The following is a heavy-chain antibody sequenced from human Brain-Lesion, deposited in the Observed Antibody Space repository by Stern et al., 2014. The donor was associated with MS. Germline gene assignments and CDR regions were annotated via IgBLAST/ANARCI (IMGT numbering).Heavy chain of an antibody. CDR3: ARETGGYTYGDTDFFDY. CDR2: IYSSGST. V-gene: IGHV4-61*02. D-gene: IGHD5-12*01. CDR1: GGSISSGSFY. Sequence: QVQLVESDPGLVKPSQTLSLTCIVSGGSISSGSFYWNWIRQPAGRGLEWIGRIYSSGSTNYNPYLKSRVTISGDTSKNQFSLKLISMTAADTAIYYCARETGGYTYGDTDFFDYWGQGALVTVSS. J-gene: IGHJ4*02.